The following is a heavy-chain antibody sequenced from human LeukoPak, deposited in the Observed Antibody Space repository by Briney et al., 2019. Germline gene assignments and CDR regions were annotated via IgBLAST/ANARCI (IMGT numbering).Heavy chain of an antibody. Sequence: PGGSLRLSCAASGFIFSNFAMNRVRQAPGKGLEWVSYISSDSDTIYFAASVKGRFTISRDNAKTSLYLQMDSLRAEDTAIYYCARNYYDTGSYVDYWGQGTLVTVSS. V-gene: IGHV3-48*01. CDR3: ARNYYDTGSYVDY. CDR2: ISSDSDTI. J-gene: IGHJ4*02. D-gene: IGHD3-16*01. CDR1: GFIFSNFA.